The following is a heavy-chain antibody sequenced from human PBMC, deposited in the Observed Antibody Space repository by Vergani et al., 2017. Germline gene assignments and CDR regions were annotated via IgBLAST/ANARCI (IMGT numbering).Heavy chain of an antibody. V-gene: IGHV3-30*18. J-gene: IGHJ3*02. D-gene: IGHD6-13*01. Sequence: QVQLVESGGGVVQPGRSLRLSCAASGFTFSSYGMHWVRQAPGKGLEWVAVISYDGSNKYYADSVKGRFTISRDNSKNTLYLQMNSLRAEDTAVYYCAKDLRYSSSSKTDAFDIWSQGRMVTVSS. CDR1: GFTFSSYG. CDR2: ISYDGSNK. CDR3: AKDLRYSSSSKTDAFDI.